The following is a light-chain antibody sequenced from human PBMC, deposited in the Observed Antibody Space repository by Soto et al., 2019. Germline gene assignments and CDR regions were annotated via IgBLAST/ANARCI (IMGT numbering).Light chain of an antibody. V-gene: IGKV3-15*01. J-gene: IGKJ1*01. CDR1: QSIGDT. Sequence: EIKMTQSPATLSVSPGERVTLSCRASQSIGDTLAWYQHKPDQTPKLLIYKTSTGTSGVPARFSSSGSGTEFTLIISSLQSDDSAVYYCQQYNSYLWAFGQGTKVDIK. CDR2: KTS. CDR3: QQYNSYLWA.